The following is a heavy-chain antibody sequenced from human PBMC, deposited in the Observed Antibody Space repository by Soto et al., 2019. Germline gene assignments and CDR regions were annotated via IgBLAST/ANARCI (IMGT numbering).Heavy chain of an antibody. J-gene: IGHJ4*02. CDR1: GFTFSSYA. V-gene: IGHV3-30*18. CDR2: ISYDGSDK. CDR3: AKALGELSPESYDY. D-gene: IGHD3-16*02. Sequence: QVQLVESGGGVGQPGRSLRLSCAASGFTFSSYAMHWVRQAPGTGLEWVAVISYDGSDKYYADSVKGRFTISRDNSKNTLNLQMNSLRAHDTAVYYCAKALGELSPESYDYWGQGTLITVSS.